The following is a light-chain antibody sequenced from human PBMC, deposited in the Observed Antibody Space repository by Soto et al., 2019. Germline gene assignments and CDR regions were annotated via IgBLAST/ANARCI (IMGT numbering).Light chain of an antibody. J-gene: IGKJ1*01. V-gene: IGKV3-15*01. CDR3: QQYSKWPPWT. CDR1: QSVRSN. CDR2: GAS. Sequence: EIVMTQSPATLSVSPWERATLSCRASQSVRSNLAWYQQKPGQSPRLLIYGASTRATGIPARFSGSGSGTQFTLTISSLQSEDFAVYYCQQYSKWPPWTFGPGTKVDIK.